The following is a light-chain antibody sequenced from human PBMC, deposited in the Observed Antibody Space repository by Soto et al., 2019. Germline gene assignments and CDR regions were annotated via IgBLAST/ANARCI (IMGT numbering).Light chain of an antibody. CDR3: QLLT. V-gene: IGKV3-20*01. J-gene: IGKJ4*01. CDR2: GAS. CDR1: QSISSGF. Sequence: EVVLTQSPGTLSLSPGERATLSCRASQSISSGFLAWYQQKPGQAPRLLIYGASGRATGIPYRFSGSGSGTDFTLTISRLEPEDSAVYYCQLLTFGGGTKVDIK.